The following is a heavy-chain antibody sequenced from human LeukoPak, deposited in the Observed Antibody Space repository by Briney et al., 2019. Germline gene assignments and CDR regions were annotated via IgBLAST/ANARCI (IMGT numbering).Heavy chain of an antibody. V-gene: IGHV4-59*08. CDR3: AGQIAARSYGY. CDR1: GDSNSSYY. Sequence: SETLSLTCIVSGDSNSSYYWGWVRQPPGKGLEWIGSVHYNGRTNYNPSLKSRVTMSLHTSRTQFSLNLNSVTAADTAVYYCAGQIAARSYGYWGQGTLVTVSS. CDR2: VHYNGRT. J-gene: IGHJ4*02. D-gene: IGHD6-6*01.